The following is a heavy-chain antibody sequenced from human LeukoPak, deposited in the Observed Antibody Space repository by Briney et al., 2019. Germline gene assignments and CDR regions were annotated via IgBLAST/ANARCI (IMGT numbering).Heavy chain of an antibody. V-gene: IGHV4-59*01. CDR2: IYYSGST. Sequence: SETLSLTCTVSGGSISSYYWSWIRQPPGKGLEWIGYIYYSGSTNYNPSLKSRVTISVDTSKNQFSLKLSSVTAADTAVYYCARDTADAFDIWGQGTMVTVSS. CDR3: ARDTADAFDI. J-gene: IGHJ3*02. D-gene: IGHD5-18*01. CDR1: GGSISSYY.